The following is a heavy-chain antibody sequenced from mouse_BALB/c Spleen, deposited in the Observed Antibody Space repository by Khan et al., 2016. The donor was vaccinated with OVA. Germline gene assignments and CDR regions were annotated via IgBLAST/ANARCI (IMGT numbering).Heavy chain of an antibody. Sequence: EVKLVESGGDLVKPGGSLKLSCAASGFIFSSYSMSWVRQTPDKRLEWVATISSGGDYTYYPDSVTGRFTISRDDAKNTLYLQMSSLKSEDTAMYYCASHLTGSFAYWGQGTLVTVSA. V-gene: IGHV5-6*02. CDR2: ISSGGDYT. CDR1: GFIFSSYS. D-gene: IGHD4-1*01. J-gene: IGHJ3*01. CDR3: ASHLTGSFAY.